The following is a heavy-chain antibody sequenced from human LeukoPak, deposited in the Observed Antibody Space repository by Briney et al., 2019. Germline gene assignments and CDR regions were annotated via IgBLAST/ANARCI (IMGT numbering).Heavy chain of an antibody. Sequence: GGSLRLSCAASGFTFSSYAMSWVRQASGKGLEWVGRIRSKANSYATAYAASVKGRFTISRDDSKNTAYLQMNSLKTEETAVYYCTTSGRRGYSGYSWGQGTLVTVSS. CDR3: TTSGRRGYSGYS. D-gene: IGHD5-12*01. CDR2: IRSKANSYAT. CDR1: GFTFSSYA. V-gene: IGHV3-73*01. J-gene: IGHJ4*02.